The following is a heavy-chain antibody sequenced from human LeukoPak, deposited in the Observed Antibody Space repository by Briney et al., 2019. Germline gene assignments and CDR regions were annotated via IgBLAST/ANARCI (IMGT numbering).Heavy chain of an antibody. D-gene: IGHD2-8*01. CDR2: ISYDGSNK. Sequence: AGGSLRLSCAASGFTFSSYAMHWVRQAPGKGLEWVAVISYDGSNKYYADSVKGRFTISRDNSKNTLYLQMNSLRAEDTAVYYCARGYCTNGVCYTGNIDFDYWGQGTLVTVSS. CDR3: ARGYCTNGVCYTGNIDFDY. V-gene: IGHV3-30*04. CDR1: GFTFSSYA. J-gene: IGHJ4*02.